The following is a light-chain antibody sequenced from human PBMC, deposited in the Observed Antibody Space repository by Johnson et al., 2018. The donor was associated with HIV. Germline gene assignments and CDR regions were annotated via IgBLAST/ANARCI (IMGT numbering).Light chain of an antibody. Sequence: SLLTQPPSVSAAPGQKVTISCSGSSSNIGNNYVSWYQHLPGTAPKLLIYDNNKRPSGIPDRFSGSKSGTSATLGITGLQTGDEADYYCGTWDSSLSAYVFGSGTKVTVL. CDR3: GTWDSSLSAYV. J-gene: IGLJ1*01. CDR2: DNN. V-gene: IGLV1-51*01. CDR1: SSNIGNNY.